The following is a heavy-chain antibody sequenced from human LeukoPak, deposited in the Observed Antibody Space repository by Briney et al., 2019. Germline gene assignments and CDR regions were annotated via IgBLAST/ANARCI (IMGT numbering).Heavy chain of an antibody. CDR1: GYSLLEVA. CDR2: FNPEDGEDGET. CDR3: AMTDRYAGRPFDY. Sequence: ASVKVSCKVSGYSLLEVAMHRVRQAPGKGLEWVGSFNPEDGEDGETHYAQKLQGRVTMTEDASTDTAYMELNSLRSEDTAVYYCAMTDRYAGRPFDYWGQGTLVTVSS. J-gene: IGHJ4*02. D-gene: IGHD5-12*01. V-gene: IGHV1-24*01.